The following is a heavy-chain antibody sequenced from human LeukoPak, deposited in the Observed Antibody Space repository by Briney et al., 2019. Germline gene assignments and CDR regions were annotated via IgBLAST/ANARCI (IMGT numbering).Heavy chain of an antibody. CDR3: ARHCAGDCYGDLDS. CDR2: SDRIT. J-gene: IGHJ4*02. Sequence: GGSLRLSCAASGFTFSDYYMSWIRQAPGKGLEWISRSDRITYYADSVKGRFTISRDNAKNSLYLQMNSLRVEDTAVYYCARHCAGDCYGDLDSWGQGTLVTVSS. CDR1: GFTFSDYY. D-gene: IGHD2-21*02. V-gene: IGHV3-11*01.